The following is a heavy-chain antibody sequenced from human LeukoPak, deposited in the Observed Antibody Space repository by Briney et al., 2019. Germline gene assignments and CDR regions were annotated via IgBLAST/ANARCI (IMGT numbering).Heavy chain of an antibody. CDR2: IYYSGST. CDR1: GGSISSSSYY. J-gene: IGHJ3*02. CDR3: ARDQVGATGEDAFDI. V-gene: IGHV4-39*07. Sequence: KPSETLSLTCTVSGGSISSSSYYWGWIRQPPGKGLEWIGSIYYSGSTYYNPSLKSRVTISVDTSKNQFSLKLSSVTAADTAVYYCARDQVGATGEDAFDIWGQGTMVTVSS. D-gene: IGHD1-26*01.